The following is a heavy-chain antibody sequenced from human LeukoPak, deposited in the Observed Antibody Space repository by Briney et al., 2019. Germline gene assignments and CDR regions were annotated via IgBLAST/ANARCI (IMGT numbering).Heavy chain of an antibody. J-gene: IGHJ2*01. Sequence: PSETLSLTCTVSGGSIIRYYWSWIRQPPGKGLEWIGYLYSSGSTNYNPSLESRVTISLERSKNQFSLTMTSLSAADTAVYYCARGGEGDIGWYFDVWGRGTLVSASS. CDR3: ARGGEGDIGWYFDV. CDR2: LYSSGST. D-gene: IGHD2-21*01. V-gene: IGHV4-59*12. CDR1: GGSIIRYY.